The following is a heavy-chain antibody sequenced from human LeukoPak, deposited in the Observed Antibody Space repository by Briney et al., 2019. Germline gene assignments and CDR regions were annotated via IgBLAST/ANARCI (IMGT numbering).Heavy chain of an antibody. D-gene: IGHD3-9*01. J-gene: IGHJ4*02. V-gene: IGHV1-18*01. CDR3: AKNYDFLTGYAS. CDR1: GYSFTRYG. Sequence: ASVRVSCKASGYSFTRYGMTWVRQAPGQGLEWMGWISGYNGNTNYAQKFQGRVTMTRNTSISTAYMELSSLRSEDTAVDYCAKNYDFLTGYASWGQGTLVTVSS. CDR2: ISGYNGNT.